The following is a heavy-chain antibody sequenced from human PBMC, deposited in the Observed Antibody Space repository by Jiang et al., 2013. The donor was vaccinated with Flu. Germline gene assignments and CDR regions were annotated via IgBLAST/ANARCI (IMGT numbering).Heavy chain of an antibody. CDR2: LTGRDSKT. CDR3: AREHWVGEKYHGLDV. Sequence: APGRALEWVSSLTGRDSKTYYAGSVKGRFTVSRDNSKNTMFLQMNSLRAEDTAVYLCAREHWVGEKYHGLDVWGQGTVVTVSS. V-gene: IGHV3-23*01. J-gene: IGHJ6*02. D-gene: IGHD1-26*01.